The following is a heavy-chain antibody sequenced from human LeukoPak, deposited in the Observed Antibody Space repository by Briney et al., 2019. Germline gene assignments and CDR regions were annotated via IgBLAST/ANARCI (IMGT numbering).Heavy chain of an antibody. CDR3: AKKVGLVSAPLYYFDV. CDR2: ISGPAGSW. CDR1: GFPFSGYA. Sequence: GGSLGLSCAASGFPFSGYAMRWVRRAPGKGLEWVSAISGPAGSWDYADSVKGRFTISRDNSKNTLFLQMNSLRAEDTAIYYCAKKVGLVSAPLYYFDVWGQGTLVTVSS. D-gene: IGHD5/OR15-5a*01. J-gene: IGHJ4*02. V-gene: IGHV3-23*01.